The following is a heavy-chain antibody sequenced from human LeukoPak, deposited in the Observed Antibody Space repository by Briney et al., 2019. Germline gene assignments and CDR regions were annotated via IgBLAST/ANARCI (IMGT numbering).Heavy chain of an antibody. CDR1: GGSISSSSYY. D-gene: IGHD3-10*01. Sequence: PSETLSLTCTVSGGSISSSSYYWGWIRQTPGKGLEWIGSISHTGSTYHNPSLKSRVIISVDTSKNQFSLKLSSVTAADTAVYYCARGGYYGSGNDFRFDPWGQGTLVTVSS. CDR3: ARGGYYGSGNDFRFDP. CDR2: ISHTGST. V-gene: IGHV4-39*07. J-gene: IGHJ5*02.